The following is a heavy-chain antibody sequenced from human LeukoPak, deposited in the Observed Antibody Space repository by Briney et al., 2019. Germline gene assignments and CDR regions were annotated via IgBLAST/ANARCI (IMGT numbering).Heavy chain of an antibody. CDR2: IIHTGST. V-gene: IGHV4-34*12. CDR1: GGSISSHYY. Sequence: SETLSLTCTVSGGSISSHYYWSRIRQPPGKGLEWVGEIIHTGSTNYNPSLKSRVTISVDTSKNQFSLNLTSVTAADTAVYYCARIWGGYWGQGTLVTVSS. J-gene: IGHJ4*02. CDR3: ARIWGGY. D-gene: IGHD3-16*01.